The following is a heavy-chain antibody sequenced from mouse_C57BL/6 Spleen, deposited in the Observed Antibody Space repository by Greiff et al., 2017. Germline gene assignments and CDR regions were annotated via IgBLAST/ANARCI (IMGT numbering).Heavy chain of an antibody. CDR2: INPNNGGT. D-gene: IGHD3-2*02. V-gene: IGHV1-18*01. J-gene: IGHJ4*01. CDR1: GYTFTDYN. CDR3: ARRGDSSGYYAMDY. Sequence: DVQLQESGPELVKPGASVKIPCKASGYTFTDYNMDWVKQSHGKSLEWIGDINPNNGGTIYNQKFKGKATLTVDKSSSTAYMELRSLTSEDTAVYYCARRGDSSGYYAMDYWGQGTSVTVSS.